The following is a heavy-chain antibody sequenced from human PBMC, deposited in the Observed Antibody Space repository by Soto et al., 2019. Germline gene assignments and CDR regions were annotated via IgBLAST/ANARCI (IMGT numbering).Heavy chain of an antibody. J-gene: IGHJ3*02. Sequence: GASVKVSCKASGGTFSSYAISWVRQAPGQRLEWMGWINAGNGNTKYSQKFQGRVTITRDTSASTAYMELSSLRSEDTAVYYCASALNYYGSGSYHPLLTFDIWGQGTMVTVSS. V-gene: IGHV1-3*01. CDR2: INAGNGNT. D-gene: IGHD3-10*01. CDR3: ASALNYYGSGSYHPLLTFDI. CDR1: GGTFSSYA.